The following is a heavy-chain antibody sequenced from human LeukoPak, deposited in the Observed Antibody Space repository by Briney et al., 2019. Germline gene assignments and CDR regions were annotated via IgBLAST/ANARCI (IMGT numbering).Heavy chain of an antibody. CDR2: ISGSGGST. V-gene: IGHV3-23*01. D-gene: IGHD2-21*02. CDR1: GFTFSSYA. Sequence: PGGSLRLSFPASGFTFSSYALSWVRQAPGKGLEWVAAISGSGGSTYYADSVKGRFTISSDNSNNPLHLQMNSLRADDTAVYYCSKSVLAYCGGDCDSGFDPWGEGTLVSVSS. CDR3: SKSVLAYCGGDCDSGFDP. J-gene: IGHJ5*02.